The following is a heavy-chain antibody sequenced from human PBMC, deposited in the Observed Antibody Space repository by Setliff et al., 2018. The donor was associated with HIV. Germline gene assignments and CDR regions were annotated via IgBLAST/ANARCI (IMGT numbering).Heavy chain of an antibody. V-gene: IGHV1-69*16. CDR1: GETCTSCNNKP. CDR3: ARHPHYYDSSGYPYSYYFDY. J-gene: IGHJ4*02. Sequence: VKVSCKASGETCTSCNNKPISWVRQAPGQGLEWMGGIIPILGIANYAQKFQGRVTITTDDSTSTAYLELSSLRSGDPAVYYCARHPHYYDSSGYPYSYYFDYWGQGTLVTVSS. CDR2: IIPILGIA. D-gene: IGHD3-22*01.